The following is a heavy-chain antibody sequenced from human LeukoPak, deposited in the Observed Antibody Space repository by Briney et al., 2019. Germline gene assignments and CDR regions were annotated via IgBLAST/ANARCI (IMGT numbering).Heavy chain of an antibody. CDR1: GFTFSSYA. CDR3: AKDKFNQPEGLFDY. D-gene: IGHD2-2*01. V-gene: IGHV3-23*01. Sequence: PGGSLRLSCAASGFTFSSYAMSWVRQAPGKGLEWVSAISDSGSSTYYADSVKGRFTISRDNSKNTLYLQMNSLRAGDTAVYYCAKDKFNQPEGLFDYWGQGTLVTVSS. CDR2: ISDSGSST. J-gene: IGHJ4*02.